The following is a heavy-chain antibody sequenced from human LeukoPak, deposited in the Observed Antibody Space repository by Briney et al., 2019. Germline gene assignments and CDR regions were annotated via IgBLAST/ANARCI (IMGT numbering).Heavy chain of an antibody. J-gene: IGHJ4*02. Sequence: PGGSLRLSCAASGFTFSDYYMSWIRQAPGKGLEWVSYISSRRNTIYYADSVKGRFTISRDNAKNSLYLQMNSLRDEDTAVYYCARGRIQLWGTFDYWGQGTLVTVSS. CDR1: GFTFSDYY. CDR2: ISSRRNTI. D-gene: IGHD5-18*01. V-gene: IGHV3-11*04. CDR3: ARGRIQLWGTFDY.